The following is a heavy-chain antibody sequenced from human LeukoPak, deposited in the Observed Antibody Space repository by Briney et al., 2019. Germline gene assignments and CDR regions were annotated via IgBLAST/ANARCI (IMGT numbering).Heavy chain of an antibody. CDR3: ARGVPISNPFDY. J-gene: IGHJ4*02. CDR2: INHSGST. D-gene: IGHD2-2*01. Sequence: SETLSLTCAVYGGSFSGYYWSWIRQPPGKGLEWIGEINHSGSTNYNPSLKSRVTISVDTSKNPFSLKLSSVTAADTAVYYCARGVPISNPFDYWGQGTLVTVSS. V-gene: IGHV4-34*01. CDR1: GGSFSGYY.